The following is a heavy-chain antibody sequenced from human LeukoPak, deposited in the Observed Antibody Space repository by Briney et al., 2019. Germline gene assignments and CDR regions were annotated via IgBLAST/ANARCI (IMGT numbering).Heavy chain of an antibody. J-gene: IGHJ6*03. D-gene: IGHD6-19*01. Sequence: GASVKVSCKASGYTFTGYYMHWVRQAPGQGLEWMGWINPNSGGTNYAQKFQGRVTMTRDTSISTAYMELSRLRSDDTAVYYCASPSIAVAGTDPLYYYYYMDVWGKGTTVTVSS. CDR3: ASPSIAVAGTDPLYYYYYMDV. V-gene: IGHV1-2*02. CDR2: INPNSGGT. CDR1: GYTFTGYY.